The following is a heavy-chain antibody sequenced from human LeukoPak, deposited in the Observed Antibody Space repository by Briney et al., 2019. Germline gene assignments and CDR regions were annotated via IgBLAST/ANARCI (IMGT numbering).Heavy chain of an antibody. J-gene: IGHJ4*02. D-gene: IGHD5-18*01. V-gene: IGHV3-7*03. CDR2: IEENGNEK. CDR1: GFTFSTYW. CDR3: ARVSPPMQLWAFDY. Sequence: GGSLRLSCVASGFTFSTYWMSWVRQAPGKGLEWVANIEENGNEKYYVDSVKGRFTISRDNAKNSLYLQMNSLRAEDTAVYYCARVSPPMQLWAFDYWGQGTLVTVSS.